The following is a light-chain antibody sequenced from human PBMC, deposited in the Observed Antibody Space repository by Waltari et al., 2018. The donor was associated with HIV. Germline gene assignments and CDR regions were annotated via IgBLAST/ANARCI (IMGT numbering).Light chain of an antibody. V-gene: IGLV1-40*01. CDR1: NSNIAAGDD. Sequence: SVLTQPPSLSGAPGQWVTISCTGNNSNIAAGDDVPWYRQLPGAAPELVVYGDSIRPLGVPDRFSGSKSGTSASLAINGLQTEDEGDYYCQSYDSSLSGLWVFGGGTRLTVL. J-gene: IGLJ3*02. CDR2: GDS. CDR3: QSYDSSLSGLWV.